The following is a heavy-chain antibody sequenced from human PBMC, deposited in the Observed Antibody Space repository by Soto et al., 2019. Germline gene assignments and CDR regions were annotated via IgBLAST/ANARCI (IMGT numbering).Heavy chain of an antibody. J-gene: IGHJ6*02. CDR2: IYPGDSDT. CDR1: GYSFTSYW. CDR3: ARAHVDRAYYYYYYGMDV. D-gene: IGHD5-12*01. V-gene: IGHV5-51*01. Sequence: GESLKISCKGSGYSFTSYWIGWVRQMPGKXLEWMGIIYPGDSDTRYSPSFQGQVTISADKSISTAYLQWSSLKASDTAMYYCARAHVDRAYYYYYYGMDVWGQGTTVTVSS.